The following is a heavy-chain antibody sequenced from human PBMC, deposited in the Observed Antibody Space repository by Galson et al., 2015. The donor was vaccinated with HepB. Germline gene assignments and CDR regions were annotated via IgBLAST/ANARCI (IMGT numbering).Heavy chain of an antibody. D-gene: IGHD7-27*01. J-gene: IGHJ6*02. CDR3: AKELGTGDSFYFGMDV. Sequence: LRLSCAGSGFTFGSYGIHWVRQAPGKGLEWVAFISYDGSHNFYADSVKGRFTISRDNSKKAVYLQMNSLRTEDVAVYYCAKELGTGDSFYFGMDVWGQGTTVTVS. CDR1: GFTFGSYG. V-gene: IGHV3-30*18. CDR2: ISYDGSHN.